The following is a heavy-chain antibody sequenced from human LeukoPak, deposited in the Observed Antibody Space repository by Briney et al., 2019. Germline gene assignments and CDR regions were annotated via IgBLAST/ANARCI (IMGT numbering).Heavy chain of an antibody. J-gene: IGHJ6*03. D-gene: IGHD6-13*01. V-gene: IGHV2-70*11. CDR1: GFSLRTSGMC. Sequence: SGPALVKPTQTLTLTCTFSGFSLRTSGMCVSWIRQPPGKALEWLARIDWDDDKYYSTSLKTRLTISKDTSKNQVVLTMTNMDPVDTATYYCARISAAAPPYYSYYMDVWGKGTTVTVSS. CDR3: ARISAAAPPYYSYYMDV. CDR2: IDWDDDK.